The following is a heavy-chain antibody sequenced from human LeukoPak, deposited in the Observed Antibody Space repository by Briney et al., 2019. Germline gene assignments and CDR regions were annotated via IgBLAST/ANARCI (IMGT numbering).Heavy chain of an antibody. V-gene: IGHV4-31*03. CDR2: IYYSGST. D-gene: IGHD3-3*01. CDR1: GGPISSGGYY. J-gene: IGHJ4*02. CDR3: ARWRYYDFWSGYYPSSYFDY. Sequence: SETLSLTCTVSGGPISSGGYYWSWICQHPGKGLEWIGYIYYSGSTYYNPSLKSRVTISVDTSKNQFSLKLSSVTAADTAVYYCARWRYYDFWSGYYPSSYFDYWGQGTLVTVSS.